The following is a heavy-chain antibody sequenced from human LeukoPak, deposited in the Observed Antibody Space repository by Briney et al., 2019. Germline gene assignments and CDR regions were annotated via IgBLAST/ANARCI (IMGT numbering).Heavy chain of an antibody. D-gene: IGHD2-2*01. CDR2: INPNSGGT. CDR3: ARAEDIVVVPGSVFDY. V-gene: IGHV1-2*02. Sequence: ASVKVSCKASGYTFTGYYMHWVRQAPGQGLEWMGWINPNSGGTNYAQKFQGRVTMTRDTSISTAYMELSRLRSDDTAVYYCARAEDIVVVPGSVFDYWGQGTLVTVSS. J-gene: IGHJ4*02. CDR1: GYTFTGYY.